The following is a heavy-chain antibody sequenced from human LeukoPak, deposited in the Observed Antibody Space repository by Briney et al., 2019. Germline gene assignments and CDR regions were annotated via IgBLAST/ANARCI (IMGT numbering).Heavy chain of an antibody. J-gene: IGHJ4*02. Sequence: ASVKVSSKVSGYTLTELSMHWVRQAPGKGLEWMGGFDPEDGETIYAQKFQGRVTMTEDTSTDTAYMELSSLRSEDTAVYYCATGTAVATYFDYWGQGTLVTVSS. D-gene: IGHD5-12*01. V-gene: IGHV1-24*01. CDR1: GYTLTELS. CDR2: FDPEDGET. CDR3: ATGTAVATYFDY.